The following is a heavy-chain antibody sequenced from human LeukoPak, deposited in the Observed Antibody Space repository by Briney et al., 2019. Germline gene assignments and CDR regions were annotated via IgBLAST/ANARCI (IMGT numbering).Heavy chain of an antibody. J-gene: IGHJ3*02. CDR1: GFTFRKYW. Sequence: GGSLRLSCATSGFTFRKYWMHWVRQAPGKGLVWISRINNEGTGTIYADFVKGRFTISRDNAENTLYLQMNGLRAEDTAVYYCARELGVGVIGDAFDIWGQGTVVTVSS. D-gene: IGHD3-22*01. CDR2: INNEGTGT. CDR3: ARELGVGVIGDAFDI. V-gene: IGHV3-74*01.